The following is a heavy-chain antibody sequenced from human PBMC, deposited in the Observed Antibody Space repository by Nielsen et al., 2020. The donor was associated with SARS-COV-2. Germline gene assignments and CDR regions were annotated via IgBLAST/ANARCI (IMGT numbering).Heavy chain of an antibody. V-gene: IGHV1-18*01. Sequence: ASVKVSCKASGYTFTSYGISWVRQAPGQGLEWMGWISAYNGNTNYAQKLQGRVTMTTDTSTSTAYMELRSLRSDDTAVYYCARLKGGSGSPRGGNNWFDPWGQGTLVTVSS. J-gene: IGHJ5*02. D-gene: IGHD1-26*01. CDR2: ISAYNGNT. CDR3: ARLKGGSGSPRGGNNWFDP. CDR1: GYTFTSYG.